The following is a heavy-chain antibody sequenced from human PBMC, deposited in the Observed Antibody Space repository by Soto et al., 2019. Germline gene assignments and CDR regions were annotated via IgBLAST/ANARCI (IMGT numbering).Heavy chain of an antibody. V-gene: IGHV3-74*01. CDR3: ARDWAYGDYTDAFDI. CDR2: INSDGSST. D-gene: IGHD4-17*01. CDR1: GFTFSSYW. J-gene: IGHJ3*02. Sequence: GGSLRLSCAASGFTFSSYWMHWVRQAPGKGLVWVSRINSDGSSTSYADSVKGRFTISRDNAKNTLYLQMNSLRAEGTAVYYCARDWAYGDYTDAFDIWGQGTMVTVSS.